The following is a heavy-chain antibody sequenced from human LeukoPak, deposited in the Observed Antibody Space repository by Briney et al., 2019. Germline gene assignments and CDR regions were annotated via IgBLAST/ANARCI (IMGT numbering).Heavy chain of an antibody. CDR3: ARGSDSSGWYGHYHYGMDV. CDR1: GDSINSLDL. D-gene: IGHD6-19*01. CDR2: INHSGST. V-gene: IGHV4-4*02. Sequence: SETLSLTCTVSGDSINSLDLWSWVRQPPGKGLEWIGEINHSGSTNYNPSLKSRVTISVDTSKNQFSLKLSSVTAADTAVYYCARGSDSSGWYGHYHYGMDVWGQGTTVTVSS. J-gene: IGHJ6*02.